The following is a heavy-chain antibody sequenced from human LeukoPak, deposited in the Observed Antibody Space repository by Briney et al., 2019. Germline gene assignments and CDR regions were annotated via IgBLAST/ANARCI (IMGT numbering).Heavy chain of an antibody. CDR3: ARIKRGGYDPVRYFDY. V-gene: IGHV4-30-4*01. D-gene: IGHD5-12*01. CDR2: IYYSGST. J-gene: IGHJ4*02. Sequence: SETLSLTCPVSTGSISSGVYYWSWIRQPPGKGLEWIGYIYYSGSTYYNPSLKSRVTISVDTSKNQFSLKLSSVTAADTAVYYCARIKRGGYDPVRYFDYWGQGTLVTVSS. CDR1: TGSISSGVYY.